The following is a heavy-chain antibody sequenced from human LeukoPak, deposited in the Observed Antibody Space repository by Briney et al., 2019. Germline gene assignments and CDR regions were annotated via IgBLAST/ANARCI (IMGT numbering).Heavy chain of an antibody. J-gene: IGHJ4*02. Sequence: GGSLRLSCAASGFTFSSYSMNWVRQAPGKGLEWVSSISSSSSYIYYADSVKGRFTISRDNSKNTLYLQMDSLRAEDTAVYYCAKTLPTFYGSGSYYKNPIDYWGQGTLVTVSS. V-gene: IGHV3-21*01. D-gene: IGHD3-10*01. CDR1: GFTFSSYS. CDR2: ISSSSSYI. CDR3: AKTLPTFYGSGSYYKNPIDY.